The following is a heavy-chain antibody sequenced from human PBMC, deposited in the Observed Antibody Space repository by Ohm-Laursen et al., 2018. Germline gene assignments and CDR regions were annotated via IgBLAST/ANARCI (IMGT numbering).Heavy chain of an antibody. V-gene: IGHV3-23*01. Sequence: GSLRLSCTASGFTFSGYAMSWVRQGPEKGLEWVSVATGSGRSTYYTDSVKGRFSISRDNSKNTLYLQMNSLRVEDTAVYFCAKEAYYDSTGFYFYFDYWGQGTLVTVSS. CDR3: AKEAYYDSTGFYFYFDY. D-gene: IGHD3-22*01. J-gene: IGHJ4*02. CDR2: ATGSGRST. CDR1: GFTFSGYA.